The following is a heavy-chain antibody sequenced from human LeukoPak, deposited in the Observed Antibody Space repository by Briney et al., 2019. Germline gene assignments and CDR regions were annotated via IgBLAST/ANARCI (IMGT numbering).Heavy chain of an antibody. CDR3: AKDTSPPDWFDP. V-gene: IGHV1-2*02. Sequence: GASVKVSCKASGYTFTGYYMHWVRQAPGQGREWMGWINPNSGGTKYAQKFQGRVTMTRDTSISTAYMELSRLRSDDTAVYYCAKDTSPPDWFDPWGQGTLVTVSS. CDR2: INPNSGGT. CDR1: GYTFTGYY. J-gene: IGHJ5*02. D-gene: IGHD2-2*01.